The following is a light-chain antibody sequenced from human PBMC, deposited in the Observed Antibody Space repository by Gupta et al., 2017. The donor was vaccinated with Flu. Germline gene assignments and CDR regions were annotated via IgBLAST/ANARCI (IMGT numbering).Light chain of an antibody. V-gene: IGKV3-15*01. CDR3: QQYDNWRA. J-gene: IGKJ1*01. CDR2: GAS. CDR1: QSVSSN. Sequence: IVMPQSPATLSVSPGERATLSCRASQSVSSNLAWYQQKPGQAPRLLIYGASSRATGIPARFSGSGSGTEFTLTISRLQSEDFAVYYCQQYDNWRAFGQGTKVEIK.